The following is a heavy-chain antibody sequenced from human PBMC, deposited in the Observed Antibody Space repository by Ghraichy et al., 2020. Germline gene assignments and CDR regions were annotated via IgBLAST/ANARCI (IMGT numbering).Heavy chain of an antibody. J-gene: IGHJ4*02. Sequence: ASVKVSCKASGYTFTSYGISWVRQAPGQGLEWMGWISAYNGNTNYAQKLQGRVTMTTDTSTSTAYMELRSLRSDDTAVYYCARDDRMVDTIFGVVPRFDYWGQGTLVTVSS. CDR3: ARDDRMVDTIFGVVPRFDY. D-gene: IGHD3-3*01. CDR1: GYTFTSYG. V-gene: IGHV1-18*01. CDR2: ISAYNGNT.